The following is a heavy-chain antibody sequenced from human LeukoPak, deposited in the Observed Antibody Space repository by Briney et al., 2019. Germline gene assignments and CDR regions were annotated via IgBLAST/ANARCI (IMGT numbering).Heavy chain of an antibody. D-gene: IGHD3-3*01. CDR3: ARWSGYCSRFDY. CDR2: IKTKSGDT. Sequence: ASKKVSCKTSAYTLTSYDIKRVRQGTRQGSKSVAWIKTKSGDTASAQKFQGRVTMTRITSISTAYRELSSLRSEDTAMYYCARWSGYCSRFDYWGQGTLVTVSS. CDR1: AYTLTSYD. V-gene: IGHV1-8*01. J-gene: IGHJ4*02.